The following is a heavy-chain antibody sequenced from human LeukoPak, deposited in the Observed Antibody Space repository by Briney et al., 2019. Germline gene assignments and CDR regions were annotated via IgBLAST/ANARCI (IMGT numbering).Heavy chain of an antibody. V-gene: IGHV4-39*01. CDR3: ARQAGRWVPFDC. J-gene: IGHJ4*02. D-gene: IGHD4-23*01. CDR1: GGSISSSNYY. Sequence: PSGTLSLTCAVSGGSISSSNYYWGWIRQPPGKGLEWIGTFYYSGSTYYSPSLNSRVTISVDTSKNQFSLKLSSVTAADTAVYYCARQAGRWVPFDCWGQGTLVTVSS. CDR2: FYYSGST.